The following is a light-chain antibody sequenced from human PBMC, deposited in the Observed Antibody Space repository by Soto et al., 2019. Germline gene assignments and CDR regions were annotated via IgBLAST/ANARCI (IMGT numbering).Light chain of an antibody. V-gene: IGKV3-20*01. J-gene: IGKJ1*01. CDR3: QQYDSSPKT. CDR2: GAS. Sequence: DIVLTQSPGTLSLSPGERATLSCRASQTVSSSSLAWYQQKPGQAPRLLIFGASTRAAGFPDRFSGSGSGTDFTLTISRLEPEDFAVYYCQQYDSSPKTFGQGTKVDIK. CDR1: QTVSSSS.